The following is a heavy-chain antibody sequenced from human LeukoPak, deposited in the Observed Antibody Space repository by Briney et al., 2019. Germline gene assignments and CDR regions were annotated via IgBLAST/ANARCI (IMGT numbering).Heavy chain of an antibody. Sequence: GASVKVSCKASGYTFTSFDINWVRQATGQGLVWMGWMNPNSGNTGYAQKFQGRVAMTRNTSISTAYMELSSLRSEDTAVYYCARVGLVRGFDYWGQGTLVTVSS. CDR3: ARVGLVRGFDY. V-gene: IGHV1-8*01. D-gene: IGHD6-19*01. CDR2: MNPNSGNT. CDR1: GYTFTSFD. J-gene: IGHJ4*02.